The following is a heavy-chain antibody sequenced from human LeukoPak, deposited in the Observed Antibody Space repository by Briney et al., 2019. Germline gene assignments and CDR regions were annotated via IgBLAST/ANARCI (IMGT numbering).Heavy chain of an antibody. CDR1: GGSIRSSSYY. D-gene: IGHD6-19*01. Sequence: SETLSLTCTVSGGSIRSSSYYWGWIRQPPGKGLEWIGSIYYSGSHYYNASLKSRGTISVDTSKNQFSLKLNSVTAADTAVYFCARQVVAVAGTGYFDYWGQGNLVTVSS. V-gene: IGHV4-39*01. CDR2: IYYSGSH. J-gene: IGHJ4*02. CDR3: ARQVVAVAGTGYFDY.